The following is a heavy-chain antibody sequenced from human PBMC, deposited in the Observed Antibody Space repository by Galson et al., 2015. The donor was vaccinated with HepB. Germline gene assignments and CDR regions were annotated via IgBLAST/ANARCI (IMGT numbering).Heavy chain of an antibody. CDR1: GFTFSSYA. D-gene: IGHD5-24*01. J-gene: IGHJ4*02. Sequence: SLRLSCAASGFTFSSYAMHWVRQAPGKGLEWVAVISYDGSNKYYADSVKGRFTISRDNSKNTLYLQMNSLRAEDTAVYYCARDRMATIGLDYWGQGTLVTVSS. CDR3: ARDRMATIGLDY. CDR2: ISYDGSNK. V-gene: IGHV3-30*04.